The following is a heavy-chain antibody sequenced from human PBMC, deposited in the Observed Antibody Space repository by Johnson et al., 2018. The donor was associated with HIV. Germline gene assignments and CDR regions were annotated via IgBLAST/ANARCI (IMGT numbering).Heavy chain of an antibody. J-gene: IGHJ3*02. V-gene: IGHV3-72*01. Sequence: VQLVESGGGLVKPGGSLRLSCAASGFTFSDYYMSWIRQAPGKGLEWVARAKTTRIHYITQYAASVEGRFTLSRDDSKNSLYLQMNSLRADDTDLYYCERGGLGYQNIHDPFDIWGQGTTVTVSS. CDR3: ERGGLGYQNIHDPFDI. CDR2: AKTTRIHYIT. CDR1: GFTFSDYY. D-gene: IGHD3-16*02.